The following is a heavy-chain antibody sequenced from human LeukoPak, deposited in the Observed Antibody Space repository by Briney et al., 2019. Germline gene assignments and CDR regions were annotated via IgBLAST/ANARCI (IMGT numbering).Heavy chain of an antibody. Sequence: GASVKVSCKASGYTFTSYDINWVRQATGQGLEWMGWMNPNSGNTGYAQKFQGRVTMTRNTSISTAYMELSSLRSEDTAVYYCARGASSSWYSVPPSPDYWGQGTLVTVSS. J-gene: IGHJ4*02. D-gene: IGHD6-13*01. CDR2: MNPNSGNT. CDR3: ARGASSSWYSVPPSPDY. CDR1: GYTFTSYD. V-gene: IGHV1-8*01.